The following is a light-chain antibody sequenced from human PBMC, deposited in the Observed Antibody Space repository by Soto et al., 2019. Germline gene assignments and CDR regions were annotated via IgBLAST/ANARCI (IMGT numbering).Light chain of an antibody. V-gene: IGKV3-20*01. CDR3: QQYDGSPRT. CDR1: QSVSNNY. CDR2: FTS. Sequence: EIVWTQAPGTLSLSPGERATVSCRSSQSVSNNYLAWYQQKPGQSPRLLIYFTSSRATGIPDRFSGSGSGTEFTLSISRLEPEDFAMYYCQQYDGSPRTFGQGTKVDI. J-gene: IGKJ1*01.